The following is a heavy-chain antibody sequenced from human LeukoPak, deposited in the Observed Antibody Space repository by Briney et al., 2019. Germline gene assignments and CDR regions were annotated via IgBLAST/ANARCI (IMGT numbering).Heavy chain of an antibody. CDR1: GFTSDDYA. V-gene: IGHV3-9*02. J-gene: IGHJ3*02. Sequence: GRSLRLSCAASGFTSDDYAMHWVRQAPGKGLEWVSGISWNSGSIGYADSVKGRFTISRDNAKNSLYLQMNSLRAEDMALYYCAKGAYYYDSSGYYWGAFDIWGQGTMVTVSS. CDR3: AKGAYYYDSSGYYWGAFDI. D-gene: IGHD3-22*01. CDR2: ISWNSGSI.